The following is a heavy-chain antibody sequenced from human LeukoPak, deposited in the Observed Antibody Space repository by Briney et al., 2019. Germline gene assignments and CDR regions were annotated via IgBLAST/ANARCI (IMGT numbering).Heavy chain of an antibody. D-gene: IGHD5-12*01. Sequence: GASVKVSCKAPGYTFTDYYIHWVRQAPGQGLEWMAWINPNSGATNNAQKFQGRATVSRVTSISTAYMELSELRSDDTAVYYCARSGITTIPNFDYWGQGTLVTVSS. V-gene: IGHV1-2*02. CDR1: GYTFTDYY. CDR2: INPNSGAT. J-gene: IGHJ4*02. CDR3: ARSGITTIPNFDY.